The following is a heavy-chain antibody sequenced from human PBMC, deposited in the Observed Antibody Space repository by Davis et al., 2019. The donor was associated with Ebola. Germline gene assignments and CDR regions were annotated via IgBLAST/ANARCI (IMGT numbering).Heavy chain of an antibody. CDR2: ISSSSSYI. CDR1: GFTFSVYS. Sequence: GESLKISCAASGFTFSVYSMNWVRQTPGKGLEWVSSISSSSSYIYYADSVKDRFTISRDNAKNSLYLQMNSLRAEDTAVYYCARAVEQWLVTGGFDYWGQGTLVTVSS. CDR3: ARAVEQWLVTGGFDY. V-gene: IGHV3-21*01. J-gene: IGHJ4*02. D-gene: IGHD6-19*01.